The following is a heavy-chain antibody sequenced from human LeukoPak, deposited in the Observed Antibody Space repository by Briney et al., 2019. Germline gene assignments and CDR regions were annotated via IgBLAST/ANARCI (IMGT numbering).Heavy chain of an antibody. CDR3: AREVMTTLVD. J-gene: IGHJ4*02. Sequence: GGSLRLSCAAPGFSFSDYYMNWIRQAPGKGLEWVSYISSRGSTMYYADSVKGRFTISRDNAKNSLYLQMNSLTAEDTAVYYCAREVMTTLVDWGQGTLVTVSS. CDR1: GFSFSDYY. V-gene: IGHV3-11*01. CDR2: ISSRGSTM. D-gene: IGHD3-22*01.